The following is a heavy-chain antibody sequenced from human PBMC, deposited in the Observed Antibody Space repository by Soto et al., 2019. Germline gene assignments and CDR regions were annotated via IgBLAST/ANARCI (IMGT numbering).Heavy chain of an antibody. CDR1: GFTFSTYA. D-gene: IGHD5-18*01. CDR2: ISGNGDKT. CDR3: AKDPGYTYGHGLDV. J-gene: IGHJ6*02. Sequence: EVQLLESGGDLVQPGGSLRLSCAPSGFTFSTYAMNWVRQAPGKGLEWVSGISGNGDKTYYADSVKGRSTISRDNSKKMLYLQMNTLRAEDTAVYYCAKDPGYTYGHGLDVWGQGTTVTVSS. V-gene: IGHV3-23*01.